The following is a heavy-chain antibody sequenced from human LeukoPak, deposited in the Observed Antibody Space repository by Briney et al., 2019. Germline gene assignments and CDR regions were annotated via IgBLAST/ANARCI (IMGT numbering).Heavy chain of an antibody. CDR1: GFNFGGSA. CDR2: IRTKPNNYAT. CDR3: TRHTIAASGTAGDC. V-gene: IGHV3-73*01. Sequence: GGSLRLSCAASGFNFGGSAIHWVRQASGKGLGRVGRIRTKPNNYATAYAASVQGRFTISRDDSKTTAYLQMNSLKSEDTAVYYCTRHTIAASGTAGDCWGQGTLVTVSS. J-gene: IGHJ4*02. D-gene: IGHD6-13*01.